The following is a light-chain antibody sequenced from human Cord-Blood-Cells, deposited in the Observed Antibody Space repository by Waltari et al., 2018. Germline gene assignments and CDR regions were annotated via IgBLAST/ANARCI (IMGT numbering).Light chain of an antibody. CDR2: DAS. Sequence: IVLTPSPATLSLSPGDSAPLPCRAMHCISSYLAWYQQKPGQAPRLLIYDASNMPTGIPARLSGSGSGTDFTLTISSLEPEDFAVDYCQQRSNWPPYTFGQGTKLEIK. J-gene: IGKJ2*01. CDR1: HCISSY. V-gene: IGKV3-11*01. CDR3: QQRSNWPPYT.